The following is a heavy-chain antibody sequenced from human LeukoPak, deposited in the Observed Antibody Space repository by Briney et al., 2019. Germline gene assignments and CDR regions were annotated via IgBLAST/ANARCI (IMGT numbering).Heavy chain of an antibody. CDR2: IYHSGST. J-gene: IGHJ4*02. Sequence: SETLSLTCTVSVYSISSGYYWGWIRQPPGKGLEWIGSIYHSGSTYYNPSLKSRVTISVDTSKNQFSLKLSSVTAADTAVYYCARQIGDPAALWGSYYFDYWGQGTLVTVSS. CDR1: VYSISSGYY. CDR3: ARQIGDPAALWGSYYFDY. V-gene: IGHV4-38-2*02. D-gene: IGHD2-2*01.